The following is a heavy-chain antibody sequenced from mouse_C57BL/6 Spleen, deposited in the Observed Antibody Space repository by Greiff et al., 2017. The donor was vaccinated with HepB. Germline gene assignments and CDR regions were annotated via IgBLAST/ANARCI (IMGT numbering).Heavy chain of an antibody. V-gene: IGHV5-16*01. CDR2: INYDGSST. CDR3: ARELTGDYFDY. J-gene: IGHJ2*01. D-gene: IGHD4-1*01. CDR1: GFTFSDYY. Sequence: EVKLVESEGGLVQPGSSMKLSCTASGFTFSDYYMAWVRQVPEKGLEWVANINYDGSSTYYLDSLKSRFIISRDNAKNILYLQMSSLKSEDTATYYCARELTGDYFDYWGQGTTLTVSS.